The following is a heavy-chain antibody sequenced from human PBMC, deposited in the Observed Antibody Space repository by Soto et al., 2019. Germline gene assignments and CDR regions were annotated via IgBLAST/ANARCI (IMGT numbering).Heavy chain of an antibody. CDR1: GYTFTSYG. J-gene: IGHJ6*02. V-gene: IGHV1-18*01. Sequence: GASVKVSCKASGYTFTSYGISWVRQAPGQGLEWMGWISAYNGNTNYAQKLQGRVTMTTDTSTSTAYMELRSLRSDDTAVYYCARLYTSNCSGGSCYGGGDYYYYYGMDVWGQGTTVTV. CDR2: ISAYNGNT. D-gene: IGHD2-15*01. CDR3: ARLYTSNCSGGSCYGGGDYYYYYGMDV.